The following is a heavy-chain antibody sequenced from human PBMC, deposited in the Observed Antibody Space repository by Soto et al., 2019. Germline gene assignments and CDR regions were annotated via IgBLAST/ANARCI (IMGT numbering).Heavy chain of an antibody. D-gene: IGHD5-18*01. V-gene: IGHV1-2*04. Sequence: ASVKVSCKASGYTFTGYYMHWVRQAPGQGLEWMGWINPNSGGTNYAQKFQGWVTMTRDTSISTAYMELSRRRSDDTAVYYCARDSVDTAMVGNSPSERKEYYYYYMDVWGKGTTVTVSS. J-gene: IGHJ6*03. CDR3: ARDSVDTAMVGNSPSERKEYYYYYMDV. CDR2: INPNSGGT. CDR1: GYTFTGYY.